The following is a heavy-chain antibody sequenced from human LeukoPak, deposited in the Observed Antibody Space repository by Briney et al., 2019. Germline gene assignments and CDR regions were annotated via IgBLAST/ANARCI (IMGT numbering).Heavy chain of an antibody. CDR3: ARETVIVGAAP. V-gene: IGHV3-21*01. D-gene: IGHD1-26*01. J-gene: IGHJ5*02. CDR1: GFTFSSYS. Sequence: GRSLRLSCAASGFTFSSYSMNWVRQAPGKGLEWVSSISSSSSFKYYADSVKGRFTISRDNAKNSLFLQMNSLRAEDTAVYYCARETVIVGAAPWGQGTLVTVSS. CDR2: ISSSSSFK.